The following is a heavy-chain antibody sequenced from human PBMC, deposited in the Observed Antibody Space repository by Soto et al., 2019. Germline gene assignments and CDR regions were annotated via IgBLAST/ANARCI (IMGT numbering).Heavy chain of an antibody. D-gene: IGHD3-3*01. CDR3: ATRITVFGLLIPPFDP. J-gene: IGHJ5*02. CDR2: INHTGGT. V-gene: IGHV4-34*01. CDR1: VGSFNGYH. Sequence: SETLSLNCAVYVGSFNGYHWNWIRQPPGKGLEWIGEINHTGGTHYNPSLKSRVTMSVDTSKNQFSLRLSSMTAADTAIYYCATRITVFGLLIPPFDPWGQGTQVTVSS.